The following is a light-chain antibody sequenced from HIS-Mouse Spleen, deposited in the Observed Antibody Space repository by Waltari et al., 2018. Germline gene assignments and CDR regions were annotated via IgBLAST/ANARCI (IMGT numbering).Light chain of an antibody. J-gene: IGLJ2*01. Sequence: QSALTQPASVSGSPGQSITISCTGTSSDVGSYNLVSLYQQHPGKAPNFIVYEGSKRPSGVSNRFSGYKSGSPASLTISGLQAEDEADYYCCSYAGSSTSVVFGGGTKLTVL. CDR1: SSDVGSYNL. CDR3: CSYAGSSTSVV. CDR2: EGS. V-gene: IGLV2-23*01.